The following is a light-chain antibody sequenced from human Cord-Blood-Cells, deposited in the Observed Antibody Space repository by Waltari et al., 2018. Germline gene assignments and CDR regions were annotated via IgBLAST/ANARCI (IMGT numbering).Light chain of an antibody. V-gene: IGKV3-11*01. CDR1: QSVSSY. CDR3: QQRSNWPPFT. Sequence: DIVLTQSPATLSLSPAERATPLCRASQSVSSYLAWYQQKPGQAPRLLIYDASNRATGIPARFSGSGSGTDFTLTISSLEPEDFAVYYCQQRSNWPPFTFGPGTKVDIK. J-gene: IGKJ3*01. CDR2: DAS.